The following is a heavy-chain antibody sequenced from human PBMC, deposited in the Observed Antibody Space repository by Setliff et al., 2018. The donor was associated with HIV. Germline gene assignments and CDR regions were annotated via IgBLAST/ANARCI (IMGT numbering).Heavy chain of an antibody. J-gene: IGHJ4*02. CDR3: ARQAPSGELYYFDY. CDR1: GGSIRGDDYY. Sequence: PSETLSLTCTVSGGSIRGDDYYWTWIRQHPGKGLEWIGRIYSSGSTKYNPSLKSRVTMSVNTAKNQLFLMLSSVTAADTAVYYCARQAPSGELYYFDYWGQGTLVTVSS. D-gene: IGHD3-10*01. V-gene: IGHV4-39*07. CDR2: IYSSGST.